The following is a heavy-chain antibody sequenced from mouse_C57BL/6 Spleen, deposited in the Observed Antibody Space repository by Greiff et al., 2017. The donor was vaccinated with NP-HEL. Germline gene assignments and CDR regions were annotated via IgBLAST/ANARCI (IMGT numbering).Heavy chain of an antibody. V-gene: IGHV1-72*01. CDR1: GYTFTSYW. CDR3: ASGRLRNAMDY. CDR2: IDPNSGGT. Sequence: QVQLQQPGAELVKPGASVKLSCKASGYTFTSYWMHWVKQRPGRGLEWIGRIDPNSGGTKYNEKFKSKATLTVDKPSSTAYVQLSSLTSEDSAVYYCASGRLRNAMDYWGQGTSVTVSS. J-gene: IGHJ4*01. D-gene: IGHD2-4*01.